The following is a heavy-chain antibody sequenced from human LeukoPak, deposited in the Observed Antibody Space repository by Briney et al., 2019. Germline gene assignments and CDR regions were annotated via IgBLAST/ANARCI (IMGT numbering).Heavy chain of an antibody. Sequence: SVKVSCKASGGTFSSYAISWVRQAPGQGLEWMGRIIPVLGIANYAQKFQGRVTITADKSTSTAYMELSSLRSEDTAVYYCAREELDYGDYEFDYWGQGTLVTVSS. CDR1: GGTFSSYA. J-gene: IGHJ4*02. CDR2: IIPVLGIA. CDR3: AREELDYGDYEFDY. V-gene: IGHV1-69*04. D-gene: IGHD4-17*01.